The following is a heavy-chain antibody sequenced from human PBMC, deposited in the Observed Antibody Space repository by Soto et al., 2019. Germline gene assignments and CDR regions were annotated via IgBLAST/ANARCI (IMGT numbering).Heavy chain of an antibody. J-gene: IGHJ6*02. Sequence: QVQLVQSGAEVKKPGSSVKVSCKAPGGTFSTYAISWVRQAPGQGLEWMGGVIPIFGTPKYAQKFQGRVTITADESMSTGYMELRSLRSEDTAVYYCARSQGGSRSLDIYYYYYYGMDVWGQGTTVTVSS. CDR2: VIPIFGTP. CDR1: GGTFSTYA. D-gene: IGHD2-15*01. CDR3: ARSQGGSRSLDIYYYYYYGMDV. V-gene: IGHV1-69*01.